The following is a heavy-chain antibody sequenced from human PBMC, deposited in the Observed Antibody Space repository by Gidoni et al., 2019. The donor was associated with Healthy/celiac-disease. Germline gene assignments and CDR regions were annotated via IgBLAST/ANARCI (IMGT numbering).Heavy chain of an antibody. CDR3: ARTYCSGGSCSVYNWFDP. V-gene: IGHV1-69*01. D-gene: IGHD2-15*01. Sequence: QVQLVQSGAAVTKPGSSVKVSCKASRGTFSRYAISWVRQAPGQGLEWMGGIIPIVGTANYAQKCQGRVTITADESTSTAYMELSSLRSEDTAVYYCARTYCSGGSCSVYNWFDPWGQGTLVTVSS. CDR2: IIPIVGTA. J-gene: IGHJ5*02. CDR1: RGTFSRYA.